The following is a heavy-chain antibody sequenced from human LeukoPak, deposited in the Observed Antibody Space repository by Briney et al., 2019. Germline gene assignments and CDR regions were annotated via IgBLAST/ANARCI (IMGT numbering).Heavy chain of an antibody. CDR1: GYTFTSYD. CDR2: MSPNSGNT. D-gene: IGHD3/OR15-3a*01. Sequence: GASVKVSCKASGYTFTSYDVNWVRQATGQRLEWLGWMSPNSGNTGYAQNFRGRVTMTRSTALSTAYMELSSLKSDDTAVYYCTRGPPNWGYDFWGQGTLVTVSS. J-gene: IGHJ4*02. V-gene: IGHV1-8*01. CDR3: TRGPPNWGYDF.